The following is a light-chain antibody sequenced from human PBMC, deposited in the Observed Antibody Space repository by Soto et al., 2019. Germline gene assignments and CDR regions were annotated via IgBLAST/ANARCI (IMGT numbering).Light chain of an antibody. Sequence: QLVLTQPPSASASLGASVTLTCTLSSGYSNYKVDWYQQRPGKGPRFVMQVGTGGIVGSKGDGIPDRFSVLGSGLNRYLTIKNIQEEDESDYHCGADHGSGSNFVVFGGGTQLTVL. V-gene: IGLV9-49*01. CDR2: VGTGGIVG. J-gene: IGLJ2*01. CDR3: GADHGSGSNFVV. CDR1: SGYSNYK.